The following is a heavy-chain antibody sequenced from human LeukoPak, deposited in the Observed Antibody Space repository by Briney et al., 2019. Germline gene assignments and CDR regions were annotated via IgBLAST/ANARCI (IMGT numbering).Heavy chain of an antibody. CDR1: GGSISSYY. Sequence: SETLSLTCTVSGGSISSYYWSWIRQPPGKGLEWIGYIYYSGSTNYNPSLKSRVTISVDTSKNQFSLKLSSVTAADTAVYYCARVGIQLWFTYFDYWGQGTPVTVSS. CDR2: IYYSGST. D-gene: IGHD5-18*01. V-gene: IGHV4-59*01. CDR3: ARVGIQLWFTYFDY. J-gene: IGHJ4*02.